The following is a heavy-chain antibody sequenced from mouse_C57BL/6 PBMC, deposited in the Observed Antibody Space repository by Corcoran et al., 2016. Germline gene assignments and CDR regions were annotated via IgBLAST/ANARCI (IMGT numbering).Heavy chain of an antibody. Sequence: EVQLQQSGPEQVKPGAAVKISCKASGYTFTDYYMNWVKQSHGKSLEWIGDINPNNGGTSYNQKFKGKATLTVDKSSSTAYMELRSLTSEDSAVYYCARRDYYGSSQPFDYWGQGTTLTVSS. J-gene: IGHJ2*01. CDR1: GYTFTDYY. CDR3: ARRDYYGSSQPFDY. D-gene: IGHD1-1*01. CDR2: INPNNGGT. V-gene: IGHV1-26*01.